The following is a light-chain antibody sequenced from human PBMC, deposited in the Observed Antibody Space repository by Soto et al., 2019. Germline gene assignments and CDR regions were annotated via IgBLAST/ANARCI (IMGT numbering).Light chain of an antibody. CDR3: KHYGISPPYI. J-gene: IGKJ2*01. CDR2: GSS. V-gene: IGKV3-20*01. CDR1: QSVSNSF. Sequence: EIVLTQSPGTLSLSPGERATLSCRVSQSVSNSFLAWYQQKPGQAPRLLIYGSSSRATGIPDRFSGSGCGTDFTLTMSILEHEDFAMYCCKHYGISPPYIFGQGTKLEIK.